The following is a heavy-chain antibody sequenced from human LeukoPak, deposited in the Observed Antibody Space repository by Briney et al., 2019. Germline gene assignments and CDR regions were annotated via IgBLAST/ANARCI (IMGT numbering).Heavy chain of an antibody. J-gene: IGHJ4*02. CDR1: GGTFSSYA. D-gene: IGHD4-17*01. V-gene: IGHV1-69*13. CDR2: TIPIFGTT. CDR3: ARPELAGGDYGLDY. Sequence: GASVKVSCKASGGTFSSYAISWVRQAPGQGLEWMGGTIPIFGTTNYAQKFQGRVTITADESTSTGYMELRNLRSEDTAVYYCARPELAGGDYGLDYWGQGTLVTVSS.